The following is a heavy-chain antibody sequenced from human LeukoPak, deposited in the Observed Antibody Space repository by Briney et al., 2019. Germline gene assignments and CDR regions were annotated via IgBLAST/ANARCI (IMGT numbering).Heavy chain of an antibody. CDR1: GYSFTTYA. Sequence: ASVKVSCKASGYSFTTYAMNWVRQAPGQGLEWMGWINTNTGNPTYAQGFTGRFVFSLDTSVSTAYLQISSLKADDTAVYYCARANLWFGELGWIDPWGQGTLVTVSS. J-gene: IGHJ5*02. CDR2: INTNTGNP. D-gene: IGHD3-10*01. V-gene: IGHV7-4-1*02. CDR3: ARANLWFGELGWIDP.